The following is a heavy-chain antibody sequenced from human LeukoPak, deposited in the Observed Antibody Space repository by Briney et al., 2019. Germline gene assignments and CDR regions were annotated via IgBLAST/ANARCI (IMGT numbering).Heavy chain of an antibody. D-gene: IGHD5-18*01. CDR3: ARARSSGYSYGINWFDP. V-gene: IGHV4-39*07. Sequence: SETLSLTCTVSGGSISSSSYYWGWIHQPPGKGLEWIGSIYYSGSTYYNPSLKSRVTISVDTSKNQFSLKLSSVTAADTAVYYCARARSSGYSYGINWFDPWGQGTLVTVSS. CDR2: IYYSGST. J-gene: IGHJ5*02. CDR1: GGSISSSSYY.